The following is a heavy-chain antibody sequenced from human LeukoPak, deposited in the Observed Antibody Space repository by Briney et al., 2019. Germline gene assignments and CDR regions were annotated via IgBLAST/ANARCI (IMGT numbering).Heavy chain of an antibody. CDR1: GFTFSTYV. D-gene: IGHD2-15*01. Sequence: GGSLRLSCAASGFTFSTYVMTWVRQAPGKGLEWVSAIGGSAGTYYADSVTGRFTVSRDNSKNTLYLQMNSLRAEDTAVYYCAKDDGYCSGGSCYPSDYWGQGTLVTVSS. V-gene: IGHV3-23*01. J-gene: IGHJ4*02. CDR3: AKDDGYCSGGSCYPSDY. CDR2: IGGSAGT.